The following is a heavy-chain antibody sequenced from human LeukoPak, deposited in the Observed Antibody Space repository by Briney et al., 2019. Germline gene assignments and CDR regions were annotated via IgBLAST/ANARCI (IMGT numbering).Heavy chain of an antibody. CDR3: ARGWLDAFDI. V-gene: IGHV3-21*01. CDR2: ISSSSSYI. Sequence: PGGSLRHSRAASGFTFSSYSMNWVRQAPGKGLELVSSISSSSSYIYYADSVKGRFTISRDNAKNSLYLQMNSLRAEDTAVYHCARGWLDAFDIWGQGTMVTVSS. CDR1: GFTFSSYS. J-gene: IGHJ3*02. D-gene: IGHD6-19*01.